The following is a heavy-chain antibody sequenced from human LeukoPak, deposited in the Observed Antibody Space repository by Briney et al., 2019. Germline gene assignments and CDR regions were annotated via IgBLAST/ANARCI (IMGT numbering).Heavy chain of an antibody. CDR1: GDSVSSNSAA. Sequence: SQTLSLTCAISGDSVSSNSAAWNWLRQSPSRGLEWLGRTYYRSNWFNDFALSVKSRITINPDTSKNQFSLQLNSVTPEDTAVYYCAKNYGDSNWFDPWGPGTLVTVSS. D-gene: IGHD4-17*01. V-gene: IGHV6-1*01. CDR3: AKNYGDSNWFDP. CDR2: TYYRSNWFN. J-gene: IGHJ5*02.